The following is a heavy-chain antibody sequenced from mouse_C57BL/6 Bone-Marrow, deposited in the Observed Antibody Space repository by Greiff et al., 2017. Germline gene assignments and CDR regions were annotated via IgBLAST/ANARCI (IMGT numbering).Heavy chain of an antibody. CDR3: ARDDYDDAAMDY. Sequence: EVKLMASGGGLVKPGGSLKLSCAASGFTFSDYGMHWVRQAPEKGLEWVAYISSGSSTIYYADTVKGRFTISRDNAKNTLFLQMTSLRSEDTAMYYCARDDYDDAAMDYWGQGTSVTVSS. CDR2: ISSGSSTI. V-gene: IGHV5-17*01. CDR1: GFTFSDYG. D-gene: IGHD2-4*01. J-gene: IGHJ4*01.